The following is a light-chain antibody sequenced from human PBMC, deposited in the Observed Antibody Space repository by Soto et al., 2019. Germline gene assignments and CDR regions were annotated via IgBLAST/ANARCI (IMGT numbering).Light chain of an antibody. CDR1: QSVLYSPNNRNY. J-gene: IGKJ4*01. V-gene: IGKV4-1*01. CDR2: WAS. CDR3: QQYYTTPAPT. Sequence: DIVMTQSPDSLAVSLGERATINCKSSQSVLYSPNNRNYLAWYQQKPGQPPKLLIYWASTRESGVPDRFSGSGSGTDFTLTIRSLRAEDVAVDHWQQYYTTPAPTFGGGTKVEIK.